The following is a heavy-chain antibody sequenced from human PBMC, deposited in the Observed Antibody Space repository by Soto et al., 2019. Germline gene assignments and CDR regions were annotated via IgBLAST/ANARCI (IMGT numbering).Heavy chain of an antibody. D-gene: IGHD5-18*01. CDR1: GFTFSSYA. V-gene: IGHV3-23*01. Sequence: GGSLRLSCAASGFTFSSYAMSWVRQAPGKGLEWVSGISGSGGSTYYADSVKGRFTISRDNSKNTLYLQMYSLRAEDTAVYYCAKVMVKNWFDPWGQGTLVTVSS. J-gene: IGHJ5*02. CDR3: AKVMVKNWFDP. CDR2: ISGSGGST.